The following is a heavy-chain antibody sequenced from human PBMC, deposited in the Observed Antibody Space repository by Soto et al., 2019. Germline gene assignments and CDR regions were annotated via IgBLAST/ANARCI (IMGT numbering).Heavy chain of an antibody. CDR2: TYYRSKWYN. CDR3: ARRDGYKYGFDY. CDR1: GDSVSSNSAT. J-gene: IGHJ4*02. D-gene: IGHD5-12*01. V-gene: IGHV6-1*01. Sequence: QVQLQQSGPGLVKPSQTLSLTCAISGDSVSSNSATWNWIRQSPSRGLEWLGRTYYRSKWYNDYAVSVESQIIINSDTSKNQFSLQLNSVTPEDTAVYYCARRDGYKYGFDYWGQGTLVTVSS.